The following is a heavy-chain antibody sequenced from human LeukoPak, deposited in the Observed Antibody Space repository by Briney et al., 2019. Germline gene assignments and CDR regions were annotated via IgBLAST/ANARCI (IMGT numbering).Heavy chain of an antibody. J-gene: IGHJ6*03. CDR2: IWYDGSNK. CDR3: AKGVGYNWKDYYYYMDV. CDR1: GFTFSSYG. V-gene: IGHV3-33*06. D-gene: IGHD1-20*01. Sequence: PGGSLRLSCAASGFTFSSYGMHWVRQAPGKGLEWVAVIWYDGSNKYYADSVKGRFTISRDNSKNTLYLQMNSLRAKDTAVYYCAKGVGYNWKDYYYYMDVWGKGTTVTVSS.